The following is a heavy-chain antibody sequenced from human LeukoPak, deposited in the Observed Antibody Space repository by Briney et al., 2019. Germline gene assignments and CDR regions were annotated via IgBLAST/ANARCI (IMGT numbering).Heavy chain of an antibody. D-gene: IGHD6-13*01. CDR2: TYYRSKWHY. CDR1: GDSVSSNSAA. Sequence: SQTLSLTCAISGDSVSSNSAAWNWIRQSPSRGLEWLGRTYYRSKWHYDYPVSLKSRITINPDTSKNQFSLQLNSVTPEDTAVYYCARDEPIAAAGTYYYMDVWGKGTTVTVSS. V-gene: IGHV6-1*01. CDR3: ARDEPIAAAGTYYYMDV. J-gene: IGHJ6*03.